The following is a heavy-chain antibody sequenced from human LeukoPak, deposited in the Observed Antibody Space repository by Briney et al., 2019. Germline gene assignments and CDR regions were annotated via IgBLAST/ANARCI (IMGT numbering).Heavy chain of an antibody. D-gene: IGHD3-22*01. CDR3: AGRHYYDGSGYLE. J-gene: IGHJ1*01. CDR1: GYSISSGYY. Sequence: SETLSLTCTVSGYSISSGYYWGWIRQPPGKGLEWIGTIYYSGRTYYSPSLKGRVTMSVDPSTNQFSLNLRSVTAADTAVYYCAGRHYYDGSGYLEWGQGTLLSVSS. CDR2: IYYSGRT. V-gene: IGHV4-38-2*02.